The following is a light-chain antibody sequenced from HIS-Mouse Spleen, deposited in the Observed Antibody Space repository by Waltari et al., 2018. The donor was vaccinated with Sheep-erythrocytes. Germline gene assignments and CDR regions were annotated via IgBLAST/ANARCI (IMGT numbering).Light chain of an antibody. J-gene: IGLJ2*01. CDR2: EDS. V-gene: IGLV3-10*01. CDR1: ALPQKY. Sequence: SYELTQPPSVSVSPGQTARNTCSGDALPQKYAYWYQQKSGQAPVLVIYEDSKRPSGIPERFSGSSSGTMATLTISGAQVEDEADYYCYSTDSSGNGVFGGGTKLTVL. CDR3: YSTDSSGNGV.